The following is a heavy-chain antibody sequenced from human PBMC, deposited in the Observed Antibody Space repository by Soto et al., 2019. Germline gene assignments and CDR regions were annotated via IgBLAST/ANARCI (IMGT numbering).Heavy chain of an antibody. D-gene: IGHD2-15*01. V-gene: IGHV3-21*01. Sequence: PGGSLRLSCAASGFTFSSYSMNWVRQAPGKGLEWVSSISSSSSYIYYADSVKGRFTISRDNAKNSLYLQMNSLRAEDTAVYYCARAGTTSLSGGWFDPWGQGTLVTVSS. CDR2: ISSSSSYI. CDR1: GFTFSSYS. CDR3: ARAGTTSLSGGWFDP. J-gene: IGHJ5*02.